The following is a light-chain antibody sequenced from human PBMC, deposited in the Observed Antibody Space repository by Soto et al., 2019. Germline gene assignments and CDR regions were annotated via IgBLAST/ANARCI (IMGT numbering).Light chain of an antibody. Sequence: DIQMTQSQSAMSASVGDRVTITCRASQGVNNYLAWFQQKPGKAPKLLIYAASNLQSGVPSRFSGSGSGTDFTLTISCLQSEDFATYYCQQYYSYPLTFGGGTKVDI. V-gene: IGKV1-17*03. CDR1: QGVNNY. J-gene: IGKJ4*01. CDR2: AAS. CDR3: QQYYSYPLT.